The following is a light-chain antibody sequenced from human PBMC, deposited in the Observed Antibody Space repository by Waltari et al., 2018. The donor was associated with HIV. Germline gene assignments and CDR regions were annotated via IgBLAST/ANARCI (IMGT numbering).Light chain of an antibody. V-gene: IGKV4-1*01. CDR2: WAS. CDR3: QQFKTYPLT. Sequence: DIVMTQSPDSLVVSLGERATINCKSSQSVLYSSNNKNYLAWYQQKLGQPPKLLIYWASTRESGVPDRFSGSGSGTDFTLTISSLQPEDFATYYCQQFKTYPLTFGPGTKVDVK. J-gene: IGKJ3*01. CDR1: QSVLYSSNNKNY.